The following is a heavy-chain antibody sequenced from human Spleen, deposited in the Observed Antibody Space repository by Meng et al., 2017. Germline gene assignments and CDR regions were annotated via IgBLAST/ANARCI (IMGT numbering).Heavy chain of an antibody. CDR1: GFTFTDYY. CDR2: INTDGSST. J-gene: IGHJ1*01. Sequence: EVQLVESGGGLVQPGGSLRLSCAASGFTFTDYYMDWVRQAPGKGLMWVSRINTDGSSTRYADSVKGRFTISRDNAKNTLYLQMNSLRAEDTAVYYCVKDDVGSSWPPDWGQGTLVTVSS. D-gene: IGHD6-13*01. V-gene: IGHV3-74*02. CDR3: VKDDVGSSWPPD.